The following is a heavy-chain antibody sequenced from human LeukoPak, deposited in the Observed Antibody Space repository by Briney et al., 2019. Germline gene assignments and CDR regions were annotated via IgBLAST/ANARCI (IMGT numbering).Heavy chain of an antibody. CDR3: ARASLSDGSGSRIFDY. J-gene: IGHJ4*02. CDR1: GFTFRSYN. D-gene: IGHD3-10*01. CDR2: ISSSSSTI. V-gene: IGHV3-48*01. Sequence: GGSLRLSCAASGFTFRSYNMNWVRQAPGKGLEWVSYISSSSSTIYYADCAKGRFTISRDNSKNTLYLQMNSLRAEDTAVYYCARASLSDGSGSRIFDYWGQGTLVTVSS.